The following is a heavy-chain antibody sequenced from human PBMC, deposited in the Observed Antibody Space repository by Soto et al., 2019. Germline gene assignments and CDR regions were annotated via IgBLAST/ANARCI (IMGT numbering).Heavy chain of an antibody. CDR2: IYSGGST. J-gene: IGHJ4*02. Sequence: GGSLRLSCAASGFTVSSNYMSWVRQAPGKGLEWVSVIYSGGSTYYADSVKGRFTISSDNSKNTLYLQMNSLRAEDTAVYYCASGYCSGGSCYPYYFGYWGQGILVTVSS. D-gene: IGHD2-15*01. CDR3: ASGYCSGGSCYPYYFGY. CDR1: GFTVSSNY. V-gene: IGHV3-66*01.